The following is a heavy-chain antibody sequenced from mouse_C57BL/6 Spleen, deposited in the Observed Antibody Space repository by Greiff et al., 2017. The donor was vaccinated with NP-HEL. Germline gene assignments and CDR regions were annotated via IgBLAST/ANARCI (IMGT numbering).Heavy chain of an antibody. V-gene: IGHV1-19*01. J-gene: IGHJ3*01. CDR2: INPYNGGT. D-gene: IGHD2-1*01. Sequence: VQLQQSGPVLVKPGASVKMSCKASGYTFTDYYMNWVKQSHGKSLEWIGVINPYNGGTSYNQKFKGKATLTVDKSSSTAYMELNSLTSEDSAVYYCARSTLYYGNPAWFAYWGQGTLVTVSA. CDR3: ARSTLYYGNPAWFAY. CDR1: GYTFTDYY.